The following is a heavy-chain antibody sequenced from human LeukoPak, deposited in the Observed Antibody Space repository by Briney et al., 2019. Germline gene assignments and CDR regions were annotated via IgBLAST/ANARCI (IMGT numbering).Heavy chain of an antibody. J-gene: IGHJ5*02. Sequence: GGSLRLSCAASGFTFSSYEMNWVRLAPGKGLEWVSYISSSGSTIYYADSVKGRSTISRDNAKNSLYLQMNSLRAEDTAVYYCARGRLRQGWFDPWGQGTLVTVSS. CDR2: ISSSGSTI. D-gene: IGHD4-17*01. CDR1: GFTFSSYE. CDR3: ARGRLRQGWFDP. V-gene: IGHV3-48*03.